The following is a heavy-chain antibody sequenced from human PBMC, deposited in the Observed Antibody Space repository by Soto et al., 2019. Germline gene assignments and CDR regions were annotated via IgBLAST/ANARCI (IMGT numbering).Heavy chain of an antibody. V-gene: IGHV3-23*01. Sequence: EVQLLESGGGLVQPGGSLRLSCVASGFSFGGYAMSWVRQAPGKGLEWVTGVSGSGATSYYADSVRGRFTISRDNSKNTLYLQMNGRGPDDTAVYYCAKRTRGYSSSPFDYWGQGTLVTVSS. J-gene: IGHJ4*02. CDR3: AKRTRGYSSSPFDY. D-gene: IGHD6-13*01. CDR1: GFSFGGYA. CDR2: VSGSGATS.